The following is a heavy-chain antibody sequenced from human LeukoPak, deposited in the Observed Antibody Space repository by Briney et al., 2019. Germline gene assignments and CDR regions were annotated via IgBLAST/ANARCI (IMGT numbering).Heavy chain of an antibody. D-gene: IGHD6-13*01. J-gene: IGHJ6*03. CDR3: ARVGSSSWGYYYMDV. Sequence: GGSLRLSCVAPGLTLSNYWMSWVRQAPGKGLEWVATIKPDGSEKYYVDSVKGRFTISRDNAKNSLYLQMNSLRAEDTAVYYCARVGSSSWGYYYMDVWGKGTTVTISS. CDR1: GLTLSNYW. CDR2: IKPDGSEK. V-gene: IGHV3-7*01.